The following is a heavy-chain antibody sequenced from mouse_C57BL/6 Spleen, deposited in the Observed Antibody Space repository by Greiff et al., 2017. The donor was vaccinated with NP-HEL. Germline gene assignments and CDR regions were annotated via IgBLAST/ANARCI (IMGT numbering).Heavy chain of an antibody. CDR2: IDPSDSYT. CDR1: GYTFTSYW. Sequence: QVQLQQSGPELVKPGASVKISCKASGYTFTSYWMHWVKQRPGQGLEWIGEIDPSDSYTNYNQKFKGKSTLTVDKSSSTAYMQLSSLTSEDSAVYYCARDRGYWGQGTTLTVSS. CDR3: ARDRGY. J-gene: IGHJ2*01. V-gene: IGHV1-69*01.